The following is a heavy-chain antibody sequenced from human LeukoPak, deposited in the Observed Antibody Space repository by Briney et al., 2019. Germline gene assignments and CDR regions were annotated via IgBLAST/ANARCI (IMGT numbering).Heavy chain of an antibody. CDR1: GFTFSNYA. J-gene: IGHJ6*03. D-gene: IGHD2/OR15-2a*01. V-gene: IGHV3-23*01. CDR3: AKGGNIRVLDYYYYMDV. CDR2: ISGSGETI. Sequence: GGSLRLSCAASGFTFSNYAMSWVRQAPGKGLEWVSTISGSGETIYYADSVKGRFTISRDNTKNRLYLQMKSLRADDTAVYYCAKGGNIRVLDYYYYMDVWGKGTTVTVSS.